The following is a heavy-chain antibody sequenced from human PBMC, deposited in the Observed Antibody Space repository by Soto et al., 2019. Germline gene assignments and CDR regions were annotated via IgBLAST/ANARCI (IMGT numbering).Heavy chain of an antibody. CDR3: AKALDSGYYFDAFDI. J-gene: IGHJ3*02. Sequence: PGGSLRLSCAASGFTFDDYAMHWVRQAPGKGLEWVSGISWNSGSIGYADSVKGRFTISRDNAKNSLYLQMNSLRAEDTALYYCAKALDSGYYFDAFDIWGQGTMVTVSS. D-gene: IGHD3-22*01. V-gene: IGHV3-9*01. CDR1: GFTFDDYA. CDR2: ISWNSGSI.